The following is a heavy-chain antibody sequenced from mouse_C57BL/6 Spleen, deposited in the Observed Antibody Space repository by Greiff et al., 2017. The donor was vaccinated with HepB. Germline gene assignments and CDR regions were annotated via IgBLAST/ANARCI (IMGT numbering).Heavy chain of an antibody. J-gene: IGHJ1*03. CDR2: ISSGSSTI. V-gene: IGHV5-17*01. D-gene: IGHD2-3*01. CDR3: ARLDGYYEGWYFDV. Sequence: EVKLMESGGGLVKPGGSLKLSCAASGFTFSDYGMHWVRQAPEKGLEWVAYISSGSSTIYYADTVKGRFTISRDNAKNTLFLQMTSLRSEDTAMYYCARLDGYYEGWYFDVWGTGTTVTVSS. CDR1: GFTFSDYG.